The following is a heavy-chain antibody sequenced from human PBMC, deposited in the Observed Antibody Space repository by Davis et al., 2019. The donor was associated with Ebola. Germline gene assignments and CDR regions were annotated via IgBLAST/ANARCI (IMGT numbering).Heavy chain of an antibody. Sequence: PGGSLRLSCAASGFTFSSYGMHWVRQAPGKGLEWVAVISYDGSNKYYADSVKGRFTISRDNSKNTLYLQMNSLRAEDTAVYYCAKRFGELFYYGMDVWGQGTTVTVSS. J-gene: IGHJ6*02. CDR3: AKRFGELFYYGMDV. D-gene: IGHD3-10*01. V-gene: IGHV3-30*18. CDR2: ISYDGSNK. CDR1: GFTFSSYG.